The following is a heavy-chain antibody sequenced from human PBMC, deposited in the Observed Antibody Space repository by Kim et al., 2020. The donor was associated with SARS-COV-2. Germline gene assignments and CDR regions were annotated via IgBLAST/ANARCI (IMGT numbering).Heavy chain of an antibody. CDR1: GFTFDDYA. D-gene: IGHD6-19*01. V-gene: IGHV3-9*01. CDR2: ISWNSGSI. Sequence: GGSLRLSCAASGFTFDDYAMHWVRQAPGKGLEWVSGISWNSGSIGYADSVKGRFTISSDNAKNSLYLQMNSLRAEDTALYYCAKDPFSSGWYLPPYYGMDVWGQGTTVTVSS. J-gene: IGHJ6*02. CDR3: AKDPFSSGWYLPPYYGMDV.